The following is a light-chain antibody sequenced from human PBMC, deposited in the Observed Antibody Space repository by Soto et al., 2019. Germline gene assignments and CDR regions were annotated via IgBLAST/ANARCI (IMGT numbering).Light chain of an antibody. CDR3: MQAPQSPWT. Sequence: DIVMTQSPLSLPVTPGEPASISCRSSQSLLHLNGYNSLDWYLQKPGQSPQLLIYLGSNRASAGTKRSRCSGSCTNFTMKVRIFDPENVGGYYGMQAPQSPWTFGQGTKADIK. V-gene: IGKV2-28*01. CDR2: LGS. CDR1: QSLLHLNGYNS. J-gene: IGKJ1*01.